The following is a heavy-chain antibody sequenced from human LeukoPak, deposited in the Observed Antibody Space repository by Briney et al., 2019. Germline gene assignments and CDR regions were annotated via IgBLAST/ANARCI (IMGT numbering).Heavy chain of an antibody. CDR3: ARDGGYSGYDADC. D-gene: IGHD5-12*01. V-gene: IGHV3-30-3*01. Sequence: GGSLRLSCAASGFTFSSYVMHWVRQAPGKGLEWVATISYDGSNKSYADSVKGRFTISRDNSKNTLYLQMNSLRAEDTAVYYCARDGGYSGYDADCWGQGTLVTVSS. J-gene: IGHJ4*02. CDR2: ISYDGSNK. CDR1: GFTFSSYV.